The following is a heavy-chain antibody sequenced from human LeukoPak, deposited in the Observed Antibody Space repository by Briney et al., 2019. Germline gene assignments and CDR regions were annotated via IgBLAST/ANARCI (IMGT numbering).Heavy chain of an antibody. Sequence: GGSLRLSCAASGFTFSTYTMYWVRHPPGKRLEWVSIIGSSGGGIHYADSVKGRFTISRDNSRNALYLQMNSLRVEDTAVYYCAIDPNWGTHSWGQGVLVTVSS. CDR3: AIDPNWGTHS. D-gene: IGHD7-27*01. V-gene: IGHV3-23*01. CDR2: IGSSGGGI. J-gene: IGHJ4*02. CDR1: GFTFSTYT.